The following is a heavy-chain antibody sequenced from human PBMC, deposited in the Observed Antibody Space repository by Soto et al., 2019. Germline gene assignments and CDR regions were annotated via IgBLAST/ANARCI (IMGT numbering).Heavy chain of an antibody. CDR1: GYTFTNYA. J-gene: IGHJ4*02. V-gene: IGHV1-3*01. CDR2: INAGNGKT. D-gene: IGHD5-18*01. CDR3: ARGVQLPPSKHY. Sequence: GASVKVSCKATGYTFTNYAVHWVRQAPGQRLEWMGLINAGNGKTIYSQKFQGRVTVTRDTSASTAYMELSSLTSEDTAVYYCARGVQLPPSKHYWGQGTLVTVS.